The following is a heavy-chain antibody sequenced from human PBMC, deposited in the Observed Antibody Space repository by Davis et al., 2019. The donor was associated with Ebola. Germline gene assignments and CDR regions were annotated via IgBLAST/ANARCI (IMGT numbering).Heavy chain of an antibody. CDR2: ISYSGNT. D-gene: IGHD3-10*01. CDR1: GGSFSGYY. J-gene: IGHJ4*02. Sequence: MPGGSLRLSCAVYGGSFSGYYWSWIRQPPGKGLEWIGYISYSGNTYYNPSLKSRVTISVDTSENHFSLKLSSVTAADTAVYYCATGAYYGSGYYFDYWGQGTLVTVSS. V-gene: IGHV4-59*06. CDR3: ATGAYYGSGYYFDY.